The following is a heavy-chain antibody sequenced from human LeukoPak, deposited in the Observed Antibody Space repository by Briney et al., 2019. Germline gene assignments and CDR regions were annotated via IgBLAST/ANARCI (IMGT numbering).Heavy chain of an antibody. J-gene: IGHJ6*02. D-gene: IGHD3-22*01. CDR3: VKGEVVRSATVLLGYYYYGMDV. V-gene: IGHV3-64D*09. Sequence: PGGSLRLSCSASGFTFSSYAMHWVRQAPGKGLEYVSAISSNGGSTYYADSVKGRFTISRDNSKNTLYLQMSSLRAEDTAVYYCVKGEVVRSATVLLGYYYYGMDVWGQGTTVTVSS. CDR1: GFTFSSYA. CDR2: ISSNGGST.